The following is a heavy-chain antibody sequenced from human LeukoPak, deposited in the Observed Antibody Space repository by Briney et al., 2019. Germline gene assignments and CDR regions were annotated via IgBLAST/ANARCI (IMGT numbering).Heavy chain of an antibody. CDR1: GGSISGGSISGYH. D-gene: IGHD1-20*01. V-gene: IGHV4-61*08. CDR2: MHYSGTT. Sequence: SETLSLTCSVSGGSISGGSISGYHWSWIRQPPGKGLELIAYMHYSGTTHYNPSLKSRVSISVDTSRKQISLELTSVTAADTAVYYCASHLTDWYFDLWGRGTLVTVSS. CDR3: ASHLTDWYFDL. J-gene: IGHJ2*01.